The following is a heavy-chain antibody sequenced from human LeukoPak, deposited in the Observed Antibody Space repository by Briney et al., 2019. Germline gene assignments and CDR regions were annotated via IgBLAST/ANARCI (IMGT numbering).Heavy chain of an antibody. D-gene: IGHD5/OR15-5a*01. CDR3: ASLRVPGYFDY. CDR1: GGSISNKY. Sequence: SETLSLTCTVSGGSISNKYWSWIRQPPGKGLEWIGYIYYSGSTNYNPSLKSRVTILVDTSKNQFSLKLSSVTAADTAVFYCASLRVPGYFDYWGTGNLVTVSS. CDR2: IYYSGST. J-gene: IGHJ4*03. V-gene: IGHV4-59*12.